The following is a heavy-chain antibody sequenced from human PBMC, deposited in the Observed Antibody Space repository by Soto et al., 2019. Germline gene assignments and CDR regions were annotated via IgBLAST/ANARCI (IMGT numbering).Heavy chain of an antibody. CDR2: ITIRTGNV. J-gene: IGHJ4*02. Sequence: GGSLRLSCEASGFTISECSMNWVRQAPGKGLEWLAYITIRTGNVLYADSVRGRFTISADNAENSVILQMNSLRAEDTAVYYCAKDGLIQRWFDYYFDYWGQGTLVIVSS. V-gene: IGHV3-48*01. CDR3: AKDGLIQRWFDYYFDY. CDR1: GFTISECS. D-gene: IGHD5-18*01.